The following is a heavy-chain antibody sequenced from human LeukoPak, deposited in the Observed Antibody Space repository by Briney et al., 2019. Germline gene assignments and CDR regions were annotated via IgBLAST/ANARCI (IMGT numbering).Heavy chain of an antibody. CDR1: GFTFGSYS. J-gene: IGHJ4*02. D-gene: IGHD2-15*01. CDR2: ISSSSSYI. V-gene: IGHV3-21*01. Sequence: PGGSLRLSCAASGFTFGSYSMNWVRQAPGKGLEWVSSISSSSSYIYYADSVKGRFTISRDNAKNSLYLQVNSLRAEDTAVYYCASTLSPTKYCSGGSCYSGRDYWGQGTLVTVSS. CDR3: ASTLSPTKYCSGGSCYSGRDY.